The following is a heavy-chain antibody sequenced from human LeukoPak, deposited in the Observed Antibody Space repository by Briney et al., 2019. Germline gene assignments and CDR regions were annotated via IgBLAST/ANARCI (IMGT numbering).Heavy chain of an antibody. Sequence: GGSLRLSCAASGFTFSSYWMSWVRQAPGKGLEWVANIKQDGSEKYYVDSVKGRFTISRDNAKNSLYLQMNSLRAEDTAAYYCARDRGVSRYFDWLFLIDYWGQGTLVTVSS. CDR3: ARDRGVSRYFDWLFLIDY. J-gene: IGHJ4*02. V-gene: IGHV3-7*01. D-gene: IGHD3-9*01. CDR2: IKQDGSEK. CDR1: GFTFSSYW.